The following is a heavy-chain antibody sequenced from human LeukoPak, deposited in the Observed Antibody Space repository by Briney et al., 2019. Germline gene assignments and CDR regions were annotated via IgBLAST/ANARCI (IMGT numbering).Heavy chain of an antibody. V-gene: IGHV1-69*06. CDR1: GGTFSSYA. CDR2: IIPNFGTA. Sequence: SVKVSCKASGGTFSSYAISWVRQAPGQGLEWMGGIIPNFGTANYAQKFQGRVTITADKSTSTAYMELSSLRSEDTAVYYCARGQWELVQYYFDYWGQGTLVTVSS. CDR3: ARGQWELVQYYFDY. D-gene: IGHD1-26*01. J-gene: IGHJ4*02.